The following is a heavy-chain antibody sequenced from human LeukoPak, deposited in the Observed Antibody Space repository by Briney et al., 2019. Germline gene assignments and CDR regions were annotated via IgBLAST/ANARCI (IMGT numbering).Heavy chain of an antibody. CDR1: GGSISSGGYY. Sequence: KSSQTLSLTCTVSGGSISSGGYYWSWIRQHPGKGLEWIGYIYYNGSTYYNPSLKSRVTISVDTSKNQFSLKLSSVTAADTAVYYCAAQDVNWFDPWGQGTLVTVSS. CDR2: IYYNGST. J-gene: IGHJ5*02. CDR3: AAQDVNWFDP. V-gene: IGHV4-31*03. D-gene: IGHD2-15*01.